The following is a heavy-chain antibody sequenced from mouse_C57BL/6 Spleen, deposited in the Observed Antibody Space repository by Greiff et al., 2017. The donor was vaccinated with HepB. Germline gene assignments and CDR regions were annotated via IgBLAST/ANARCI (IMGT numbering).Heavy chain of an antibody. D-gene: IGHD1-1*01. CDR2: IYPGDGDT. Sequence: VQLQQSGAELVKPGASVKISCKASGYAFSSYWMNWVKQRPGKGLEWIGQIYPGDGDTNYNGKFKGKATLTADKSSSTAYMQLSSLTSEDSAVYFCERGLSTTVVAFDYWGQGTTLTVSS. CDR3: ERGLSTTVVAFDY. V-gene: IGHV1-80*01. CDR1: GYAFSSYW. J-gene: IGHJ2*01.